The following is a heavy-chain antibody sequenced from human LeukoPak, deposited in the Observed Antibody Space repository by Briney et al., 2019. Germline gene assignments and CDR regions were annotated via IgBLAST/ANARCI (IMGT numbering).Heavy chain of an antibody. D-gene: IGHD1-1*01. CDR3: ARALNARNAAFDI. Sequence: GGSLRLSCAASGFTFSSYSMNWVRQAPGKGLEWVSSISSSSYIYYADSLEGRFTISRDNAKNSLYLQMDSLRAEDTAVYYCARALNARNAAFDIWGQGTMVTVSS. J-gene: IGHJ3*02. V-gene: IGHV3-21*01. CDR1: GFTFSSYS. CDR2: ISSSSYI.